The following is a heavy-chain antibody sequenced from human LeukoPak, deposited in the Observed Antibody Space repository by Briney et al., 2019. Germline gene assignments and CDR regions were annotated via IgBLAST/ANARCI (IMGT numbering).Heavy chain of an antibody. V-gene: IGHV4-59*01. J-gene: IGHJ5*02. Sequence: PSETLSLTCTVSGGSISSYYWNWVRQPPGKGLEWIGNIYSSGSTDYNPSLKSRVTISLDTSKFRFSLRLNSVTAADTAVYYCARADPNASGYFYRFNWFDPWGQGTLVTVSS. CDR3: ARADPNASGYFYRFNWFDP. CDR1: GGSISSYY. CDR2: IYSSGST. D-gene: IGHD3-10*01.